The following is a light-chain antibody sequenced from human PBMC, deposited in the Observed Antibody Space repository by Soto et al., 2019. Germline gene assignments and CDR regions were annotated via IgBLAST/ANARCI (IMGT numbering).Light chain of an antibody. J-gene: IGKJ1*01. Sequence: DIQMTQYPSTLSASVGDRVTITCRASQSISSWWAWYQQKPGQAHKLLIYDASSLESGVPSRFSGSGSGTEVTLTISSLQPDDFATYYCQQYNSYSWPFGQGTKVEL. CDR3: QQYNSYSWP. CDR1: QSISSW. CDR2: DAS. V-gene: IGKV1-5*01.